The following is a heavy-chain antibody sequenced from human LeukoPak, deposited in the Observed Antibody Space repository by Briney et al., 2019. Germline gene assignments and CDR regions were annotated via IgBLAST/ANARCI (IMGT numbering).Heavy chain of an antibody. J-gene: IGHJ6*02. CDR2: ISGSGGST. CDR1: GFTFSSYA. Sequence: GGSLRLSCAASGFTFSSYAMSWVRQAPGKGLEWVSAISGSGGSTYYADPVKGRFTISRDNSKNTLYLQMNRLRAEDTAVYYCAKDLNAQLAHYYYYGMDVWGQGTTVTVSS. V-gene: IGHV3-23*01. CDR3: AKDLNAQLAHYYYYGMDV. D-gene: IGHD6-13*01.